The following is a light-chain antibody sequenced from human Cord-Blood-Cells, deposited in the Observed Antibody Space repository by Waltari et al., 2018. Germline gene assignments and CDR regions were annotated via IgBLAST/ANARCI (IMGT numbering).Light chain of an antibody. CDR2: AAS. V-gene: IGKV1-39*01. J-gene: IGKJ1*01. CDR3: QQSYSTPGT. Sequence: DIQMTQSPSSLSASVGYRVTITCRASQSISSYLNWYQQKPGKDPKLLIYAASSLQSGVPSRFSGSGSGTDFTLTISSLQPEDFATYYCQQSYSTPGTFGQGTKVEIK. CDR1: QSISSY.